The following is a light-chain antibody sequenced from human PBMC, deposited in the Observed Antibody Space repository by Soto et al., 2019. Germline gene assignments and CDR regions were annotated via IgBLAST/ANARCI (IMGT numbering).Light chain of an antibody. V-gene: IGKV3-20*01. CDR2: GAS. J-gene: IGKJ1*01. CDR3: QQDCSSGT. CDR1: QSVSNNY. Sequence: EIVLTQSPGTLSLSPGERATLSCRASQSVSNNYLAWYQQKPGQAPRLLIYGASNRATGIPDRFSGSGSVTDFTLTISRLEPEDCAVYYCQQDCSSGTFGHGTKVEIK.